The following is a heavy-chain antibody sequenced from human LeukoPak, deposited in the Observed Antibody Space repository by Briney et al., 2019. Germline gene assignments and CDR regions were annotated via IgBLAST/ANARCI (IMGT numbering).Heavy chain of an antibody. V-gene: IGHV1-18*01. Sequence: ASVKVSCKASGYTFSAYGISWVRQAPGQGLEWMGWISGYNGNSNYAQKFQGRVTMTTDTSTSTAYVELRSLRSDDTAVYYCARVGNYYDSSGYYPDNDYWGQGTLVTVSS. D-gene: IGHD3-22*01. CDR2: ISGYNGNS. J-gene: IGHJ4*02. CDR3: ARVGNYYDSSGYYPDNDY. CDR1: GYTFSAYG.